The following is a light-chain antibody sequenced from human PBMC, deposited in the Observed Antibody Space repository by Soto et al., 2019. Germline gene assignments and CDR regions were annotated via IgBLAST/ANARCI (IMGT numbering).Light chain of an antibody. CDR3: QQYGSAPRT. V-gene: IGKV3-20*01. CDR1: QSISSSY. Sequence: ETVLTQSPGTLSLSPGERATLSCRASQSISSSYLAWYQQRPGQAPRLLMYGASSRATGIPDRFSGSGSGTDFTLTISRLEPEDFAVYYCQQYGSAPRTFGQGTKVDIK. CDR2: GAS. J-gene: IGKJ1*01.